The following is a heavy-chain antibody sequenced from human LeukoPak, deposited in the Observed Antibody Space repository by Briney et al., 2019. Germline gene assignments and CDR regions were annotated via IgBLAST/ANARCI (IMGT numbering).Heavy chain of an antibody. CDR2: IDPSDSYT. CDR1: GYSFISYW. V-gene: IGHV5-10-1*01. Sequence: GESLKISCKGSGYSFISYWISWVRQMPGKGLEWMGRIDPSDSYTNYSPSFQGHVTISADKSISTAYLQWSSLKASDTAMYYCAISVTSQAFDIWGQGTMVTVSS. D-gene: IGHD4-23*01. CDR3: AISVTSQAFDI. J-gene: IGHJ3*02.